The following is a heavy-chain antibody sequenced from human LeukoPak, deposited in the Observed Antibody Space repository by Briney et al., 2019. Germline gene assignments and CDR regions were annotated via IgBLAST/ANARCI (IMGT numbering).Heavy chain of an antibody. V-gene: IGHV3-30*03. Sequence: PGGSLRLSCAASGFTFSRYGIHWVRQAPGKGLEWVAAISYDGSNKYYAESVKGRFTISRDNAKNSLYLQMNSLGAEDTAVYYCARDRGVDSSGYYQDWFDRWGQGTLVTVSS. D-gene: IGHD3-22*01. CDR3: ARDRGVDSSGYYQDWFDR. CDR2: ISYDGSNK. CDR1: GFTFSRYG. J-gene: IGHJ5*02.